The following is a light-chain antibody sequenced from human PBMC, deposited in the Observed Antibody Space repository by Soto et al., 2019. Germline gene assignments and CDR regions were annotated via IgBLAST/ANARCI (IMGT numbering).Light chain of an antibody. CDR3: QQYNNWPRAT. J-gene: IGKJ4*01. Sequence: EIVMTQSPATLSLSPGERATLSCRASQNINSNLAWYQQKPGQAPRLFLFRASSRATGVPARFSGSGSETEFNLTISSLQSEDFAVYYCQQYNNWPRATFGGGTKVETK. CDR1: QNINSN. CDR2: RAS. V-gene: IGKV3-15*01.